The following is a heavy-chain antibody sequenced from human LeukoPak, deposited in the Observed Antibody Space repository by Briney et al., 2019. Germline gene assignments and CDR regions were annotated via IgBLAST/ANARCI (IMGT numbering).Heavy chain of an antibody. Sequence: HPGGSLRLSCAASGFTFSSYAMSWVRQAPGKGLEWVSAISGSGGSTYYADSVKGRFTISRDKSKNTLYLQMNSLRAEDTAVYYCAKDPYDILAGYYQYWGQGTLVTVSS. V-gene: IGHV3-23*01. CDR1: GFTFSSYA. J-gene: IGHJ4*02. CDR3: AKDPYDILAGYYQY. D-gene: IGHD3-9*01. CDR2: ISGSGGST.